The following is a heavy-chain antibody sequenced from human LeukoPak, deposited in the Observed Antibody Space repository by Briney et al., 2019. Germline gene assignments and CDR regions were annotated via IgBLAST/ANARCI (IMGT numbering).Heavy chain of an antibody. CDR2: IIPIFGTA. Sequence: SVKVSCKASGGTFSSYAISWVRQAPGQGLEWMGRIIPIFGTANYAQKFQGRVTMTEDTSTDTAYMELSSLRSEDTAVYYCATVPPYDSSGYLYWGQGTLVTVSS. CDR1: GGTFSSYA. J-gene: IGHJ4*02. CDR3: ATVPPYDSSGYLY. D-gene: IGHD3-22*01. V-gene: IGHV1-69*06.